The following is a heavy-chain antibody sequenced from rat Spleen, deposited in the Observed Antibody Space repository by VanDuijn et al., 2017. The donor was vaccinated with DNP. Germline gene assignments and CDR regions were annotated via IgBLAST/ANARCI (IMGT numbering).Heavy chain of an antibody. D-gene: IGHD3-1*01. CDR1: GFTFSDYY. V-gene: IGHV5-20*01. CDR3: ARRASTSRYFDY. Sequence: EVQLVESGGDSVQPGRSLKLSCAASGFTFSDYYMAWVRQAPTKGLEWVAYIRYDGGSTYYRDSLKGRFTISRDNAKTTQYLQMDSLRSEDTATYYCARRASTSRYFDYWGQGVMVTVSS. J-gene: IGHJ2*01. CDR2: IRYDGGST.